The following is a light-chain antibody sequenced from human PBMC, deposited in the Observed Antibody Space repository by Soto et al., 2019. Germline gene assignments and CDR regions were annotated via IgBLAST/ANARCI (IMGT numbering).Light chain of an antibody. CDR1: SSDVGNYNS. Sequence: QSVLTQPRSVSGSPGQSVTISCTVTSSDVGNYNSVSWYQHHPGKAHKLMIYDVNKWPSGVPDRFSGSKSGNTASLTISGLQAEDEADYYCCSYIGSYSYGFGTGTKVTVL. J-gene: IGLJ1*01. CDR2: DVN. V-gene: IGLV2-11*01. CDR3: CSYIGSYSYG.